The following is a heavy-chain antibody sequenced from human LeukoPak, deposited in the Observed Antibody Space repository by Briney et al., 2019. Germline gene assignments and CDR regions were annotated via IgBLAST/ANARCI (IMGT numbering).Heavy chain of an antibody. D-gene: IGHD3-9*01. CDR1: GGSLSSYY. Sequence: SETLSLTCTVSGGSLSSYYWTWIRQPPGKGLEWIGYTSYSGSTNYNPSLKSRVTISVDTSKNQFSLKLSSVTVADTAVYYCARGLKSYDILTAYYTFPYFDYWGQGALVTVSS. CDR3: ARGLKSYDILTAYYTFPYFDY. V-gene: IGHV4-59*01. CDR2: TSYSGST. J-gene: IGHJ4*02.